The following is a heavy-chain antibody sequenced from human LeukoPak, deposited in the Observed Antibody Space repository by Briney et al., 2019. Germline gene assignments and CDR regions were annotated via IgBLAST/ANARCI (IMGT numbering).Heavy chain of an antibody. J-gene: IGHJ4*02. CDR3: ARVGRRGYDCVAY. D-gene: IGHD5-12*01. CDR2: INPSGGST. V-gene: IGHV1-46*01. CDR1: GYTFTSCY. Sequence: ASVTVSCKASGYTFTSCYMHWVRQAPGQGLEWMGIINPSGGSTSYAQKFQGRVTMTRDTSTSTVYMELSSLRSEDTAVYYCARVGRRGYDCVAYWGQGTLVTVSS.